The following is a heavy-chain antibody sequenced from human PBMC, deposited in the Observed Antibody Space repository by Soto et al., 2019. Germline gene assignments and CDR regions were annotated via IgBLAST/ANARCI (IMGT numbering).Heavy chain of an antibody. CDR3: AATVATRPN. Sequence: EVQLVQSGGGLVQPGGSLRLSCAASGFTFSTNWMHWVRQAPGKGPVWVSRIKSDGSITNYADAVKGRFTISRDNAKNTLYLQMDSLRTADTAVYYCAATVATRPNWGQGTMVTVSS. CDR1: GFTFSTNW. D-gene: IGHD2-21*01. CDR2: IKSDGSIT. V-gene: IGHV3-74*01. J-gene: IGHJ4*02.